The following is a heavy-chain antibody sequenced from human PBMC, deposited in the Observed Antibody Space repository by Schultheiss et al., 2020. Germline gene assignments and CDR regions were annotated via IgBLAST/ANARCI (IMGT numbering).Heavy chain of an antibody. V-gene: IGHV5-51*01. CDR3: ASAHDYGDYFFDY. CDR2: IYPGDSDT. CDR1: GYSFTGYW. D-gene: IGHD4-17*01. Sequence: GGSLRLSCKGSGYSFTGYWIGWVRQMPGKGLEWMGIIYPGDSDTRYSPSFQGQVTISADKSISTAYLQWSSLKASDTAMYYCASAHDYGDYFFDYWGQGTLVTVSS. J-gene: IGHJ4*02.